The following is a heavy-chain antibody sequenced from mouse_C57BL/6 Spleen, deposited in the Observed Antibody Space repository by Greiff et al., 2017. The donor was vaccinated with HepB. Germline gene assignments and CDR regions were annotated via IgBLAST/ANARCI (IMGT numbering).Heavy chain of an antibody. Sequence: QVQLQQSGAELVRPGTSVKMSCKASGYTFTNYWIGWAKQRPGHGLEWIGDCYPGGGYTNYNGKFKGKATLTADKSSSTAYMQFSSLTSEDSAIYYCARRHYYGSSYPYAMDYWGQGTSVTVSS. CDR1: GYTFTNYW. CDR3: ARRHYYGSSYPYAMDY. J-gene: IGHJ4*01. D-gene: IGHD1-1*01. V-gene: IGHV1-63*01. CDR2: CYPGGGYT.